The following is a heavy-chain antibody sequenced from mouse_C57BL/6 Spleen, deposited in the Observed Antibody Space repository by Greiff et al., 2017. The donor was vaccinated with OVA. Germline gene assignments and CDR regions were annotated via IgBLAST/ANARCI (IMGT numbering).Heavy chain of an antibody. CDR3: ARGGYDYAAWFAY. CDR1: GYTFTSYW. Sequence: QVQLKQPGAELVKPGASVKLSCKASGYTFTSYWMHWVKQRPGRGLEWIGRIDPNSGGTKYNEKFKSKATLTVDKPSSTAYMQLSSLTSEDSAVYYCARGGYDYAAWFAYWGQGTLVTVSA. CDR2: IDPNSGGT. D-gene: IGHD2-4*01. J-gene: IGHJ3*01. V-gene: IGHV1-72*01.